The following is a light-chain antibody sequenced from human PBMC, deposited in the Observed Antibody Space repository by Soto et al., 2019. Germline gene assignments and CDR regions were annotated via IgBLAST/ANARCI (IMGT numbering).Light chain of an antibody. V-gene: IGLV1-47*01. CDR2: RND. CDR1: NSNMGRNY. J-gene: IGLJ2*01. CDR3: AVWDNSLNGVA. Sequence: QAVLTQTPSASGTPGQRGTISCSGSNSNMGRNYVYWYQQVPGTAPKLLMYRNDVRPSGVPDRITGSKSGTSASLAISGLRSEDEADYYCAVWDNSLNGVAFGGGTKVTVL.